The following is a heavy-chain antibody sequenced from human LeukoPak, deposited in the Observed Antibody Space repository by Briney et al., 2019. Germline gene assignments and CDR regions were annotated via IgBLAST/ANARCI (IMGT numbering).Heavy chain of an antibody. CDR3: ARQLRSGEYYYDSSGYYFDY. J-gene: IGHJ4*02. CDR1: GGSISSYY. D-gene: IGHD3-22*01. V-gene: IGHV4-59*08. CDR2: IYYSGST. Sequence: PSETLSLTCTVSGGSISSYYWSWIRQPPGKGLEWIGYIYYSGSTNYNPSLKSRVTISVDTSKNQFSLKLSSVTAADTAVYYCARQLRSGEYYYDSSGYYFDYWGQGTLVTVSS.